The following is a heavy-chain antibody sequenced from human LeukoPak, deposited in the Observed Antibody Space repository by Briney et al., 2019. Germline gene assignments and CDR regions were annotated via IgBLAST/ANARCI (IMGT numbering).Heavy chain of an antibody. J-gene: IGHJ6*03. V-gene: IGHV3-9*01. D-gene: IGHD6-13*01. CDR2: ISWNSGSI. CDR1: GFTFDYYA. CDR3: ARRGSSSWYGPMDV. Sequence: GGSLRLSCAASGFTFDYYAMHWVRQAPGKGLEWVSGISWNSGSIDYADSVKGRFTISRDNAKNSLYLQMNSLRAEDTALYHCARRGSSSWYGPMDVWGKGTTVTISS.